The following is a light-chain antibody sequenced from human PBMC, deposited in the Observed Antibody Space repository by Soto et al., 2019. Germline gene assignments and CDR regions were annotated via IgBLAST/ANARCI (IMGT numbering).Light chain of an antibody. Sequence: EIVLTQSPGTLSLSPGERATLSCRASQSVSSSYLAWYQQKPGQAPGLLIYGASSRATGILGRFSGSGSGTDFTLTISRLEPEDFAVYYCQQYGSSPAWTFGQGTKVEIK. V-gene: IGKV3-20*01. CDR1: QSVSSSY. J-gene: IGKJ1*01. CDR3: QQYGSSPAWT. CDR2: GAS.